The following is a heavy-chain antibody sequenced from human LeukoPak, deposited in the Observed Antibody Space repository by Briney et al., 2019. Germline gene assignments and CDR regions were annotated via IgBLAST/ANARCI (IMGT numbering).Heavy chain of an antibody. J-gene: IGHJ6*02. CDR1: GFTFSSYA. Sequence: QPGASLRLSCAASGFTFSSYAMSWVRQAPGKGLEWVSAISGSGGSTYYADSVKGRFTISRDNSKNTLYLQMNSLRAEDTAVYYCAKDQTLYYYYGMDVWGQGTTVTVSS. CDR2: ISGSGGST. V-gene: IGHV3-23*01. CDR3: AKDQTLYYYYGMDV.